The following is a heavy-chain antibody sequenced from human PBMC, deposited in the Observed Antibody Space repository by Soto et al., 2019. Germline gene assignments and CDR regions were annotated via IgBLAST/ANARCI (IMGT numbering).Heavy chain of an antibody. Sequence: WWSLRLSCSASVFTISTYAMTWFRQAPGKGLECVSGVTGSGGQIHYADSVKGRFTISKDNSKNTLYLQMSSLREEDTALYYCAKDAVYKDGLWLMDSWGQGTLVTVSS. J-gene: IGHJ5*02. D-gene: IGHD2-21*01. V-gene: IGHV3-23*01. CDR2: VTGSGGQI. CDR3: AKDAVYKDGLWLMDS. CDR1: VFTISTYA.